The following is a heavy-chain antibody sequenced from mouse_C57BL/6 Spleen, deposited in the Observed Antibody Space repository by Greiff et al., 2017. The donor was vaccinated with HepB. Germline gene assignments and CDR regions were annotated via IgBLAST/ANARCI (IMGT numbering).Heavy chain of an antibody. CDR2: IDPNSGGT. Sequence: QVQLQQPGPELVKPSASVNLSCTASGYTFTSCWMHWVKQRPGRGLEWIGRIDPNSGGTNYNEKFKSKATLTVDKPSSTAYMQLSSLTAEDSAFYYGARNYYYDGYYLDYWGQGTTVTVSS. V-gene: IGHV1-72*01. CDR1: GYTFTSCW. J-gene: IGHJ2*01. CDR3: ARNYYYDGYYLDY. D-gene: IGHD2-4*01.